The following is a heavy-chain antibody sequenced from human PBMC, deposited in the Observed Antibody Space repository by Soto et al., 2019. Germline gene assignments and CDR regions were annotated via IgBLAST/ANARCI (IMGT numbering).Heavy chain of an antibody. CDR2: INTTSSHI. V-gene: IGHV3-48*03. CDR3: ARENYDVSGYFLDF. J-gene: IGHJ4*02. CDR1: GFTFSNYE. D-gene: IGHD3-22*01. Sequence: EVQLVESGGTLVQPGGSLRLSCAASGFTFSNYEMSWVRQAPGKGLEWVSYINTTSSHIYYADSVKGRFTISRDNAKNSLYLQMNSMRAEDTAVYHCARENYDVSGYFLDFWGQGTLVTVSS.